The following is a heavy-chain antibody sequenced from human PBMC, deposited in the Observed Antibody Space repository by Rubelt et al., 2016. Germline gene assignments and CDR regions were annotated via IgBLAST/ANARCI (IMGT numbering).Heavy chain of an antibody. Sequence: QLQLQESGPGLVKPSETLSLTCTVSGDSISSSSHYWGWVRQPPGKGLEWIGTIYYRGSTYYNPSRKSRVTISVDSSKNQFSLKLSSVTAADTAMYYCTRHLGDSSGYYYVDFWGQGTLVTVSS. CDR2: IYYRGST. CDR1: GDSISSSSHY. J-gene: IGHJ4*02. V-gene: IGHV4-39*01. D-gene: IGHD3-22*01. CDR3: TRHLGDSSGYYYVDF.